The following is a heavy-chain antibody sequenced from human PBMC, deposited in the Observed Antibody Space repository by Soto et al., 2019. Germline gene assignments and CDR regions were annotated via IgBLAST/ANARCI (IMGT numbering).Heavy chain of an antibody. CDR1: GYTFTRSG. J-gene: IGHJ6*02. D-gene: IGHD3-16*01. Sequence: QVQLVQSGAEVKKPGASVKVSCKASGYTFTRSGISWVRQAPGQGLEWMGWINGYNGNTNYTQKIQGRITMTTATATSTAYMELRSLRSDDTAVYYCARMGDVPYYYYGMDVWGQGTTVIVSS. CDR2: INGYNGNT. V-gene: IGHV1-18*01. CDR3: ARMGDVPYYYYGMDV.